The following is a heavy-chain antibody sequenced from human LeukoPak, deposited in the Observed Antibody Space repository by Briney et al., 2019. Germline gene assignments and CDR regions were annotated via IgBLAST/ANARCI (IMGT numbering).Heavy chain of an antibody. CDR2: IWYDGSNK. Sequence: PGGFLRLSCAASGFTFSSYGMHWVRQAPGKGLEWVAVIWYDGSNKYYADSVKGRFTISRDNSKNTLYLQMNSLRAEDTAVYYCARAYCYGSGSYYTPQDYWGQGTLVTVSS. CDR3: ARAYCYGSGSYYTPQDY. D-gene: IGHD3-10*01. J-gene: IGHJ4*02. V-gene: IGHV3-33*01. CDR1: GFTFSSYG.